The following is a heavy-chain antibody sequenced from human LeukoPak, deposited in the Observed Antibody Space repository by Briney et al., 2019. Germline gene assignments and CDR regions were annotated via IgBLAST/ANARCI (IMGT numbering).Heavy chain of an antibody. J-gene: IGHJ6*03. CDR1: GYAFTSYG. CDR2: ISAYNGNT. V-gene: IGHV1-18*01. D-gene: IGHD3-3*01. Sequence: GASVKVSCKASGYAFTSYGISWVRQAPGQGLEWMGWISAYNGNTNYAQKLQGRVTMTTDTSTSTAYMELRSPRSDDTAVYYCVSVEAYYDFWSGYSEYSYMDVWGKGTTVTVSS. CDR3: VSVEAYYDFWSGYSEYSYMDV.